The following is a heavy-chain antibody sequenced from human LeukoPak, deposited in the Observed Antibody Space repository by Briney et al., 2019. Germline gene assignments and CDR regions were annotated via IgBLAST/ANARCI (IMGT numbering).Heavy chain of an antibody. CDR2: TGDSDGNT. CDR1: GFSFNGYA. CDR3: TKDLMTGFSSGWYLAY. Sequence: GESLRLSCEGSGFSFNGYAMSWVRQAPGKGLEWVAVTGDSDGNTHYADSVKGRFSTSKDTSENRLFLQMNSLRPDDSALYYCTKDLMTGFSSGWYLAYWGQGTLVTVSS. V-gene: IGHV3-23*01. J-gene: IGHJ4*02. D-gene: IGHD6-19*01.